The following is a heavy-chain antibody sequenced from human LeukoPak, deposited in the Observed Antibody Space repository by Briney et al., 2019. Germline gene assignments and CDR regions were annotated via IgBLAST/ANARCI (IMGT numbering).Heavy chain of an antibody. D-gene: IGHD3-3*01. Sequence: GGSLRLSCAASGFTFNSYWMTGVRQAPGKGLEWVANLNPDGSHKFYADSVKGRFTISRDNAENSVFLQMNSLRAEDTAFYYCARDSYDDSSESWGQGTLVTVSS. CDR3: ARDSYDDSSES. CDR1: GFTFNSYW. V-gene: IGHV3-7*01. J-gene: IGHJ5*02. CDR2: LNPDGSHK.